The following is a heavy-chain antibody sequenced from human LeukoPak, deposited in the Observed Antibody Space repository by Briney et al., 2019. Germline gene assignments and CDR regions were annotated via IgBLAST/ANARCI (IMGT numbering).Heavy chain of an antibody. CDR3: ARDFGYYDSSGSNDAFDI. Sequence: GGSLRLSCAASGFTFSDYYMSWIRQAPGKGLEWVSYISSSGSTIYYADSVKGRFTISRDNAKNSLYLQMNSLRAEDTAVYYCARDFGYYDSSGSNDAFDIWGQGTKVTVSS. CDR2: ISSSGSTI. J-gene: IGHJ3*02. CDR1: GFTFSDYY. V-gene: IGHV3-11*04. D-gene: IGHD3-22*01.